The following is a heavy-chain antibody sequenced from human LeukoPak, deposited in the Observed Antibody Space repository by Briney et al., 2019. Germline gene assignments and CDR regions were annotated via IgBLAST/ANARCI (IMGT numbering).Heavy chain of an antibody. V-gene: IGHV1-18*01. Sequence: ASVTVSCKASGYTFTNHGISWVRQAPGQGLEWMGWISVKDGHTDYAQNYQGRVTMTTDTSTSTAYMELRSLRSDGTALYYCARESYYDFWSGFRDYWGQGTLVTVSS. CDR3: ARESYYDFWSGFRDY. J-gene: IGHJ4*02. D-gene: IGHD3-3*01. CDR2: ISVKDGHT. CDR1: GYTFTNHG.